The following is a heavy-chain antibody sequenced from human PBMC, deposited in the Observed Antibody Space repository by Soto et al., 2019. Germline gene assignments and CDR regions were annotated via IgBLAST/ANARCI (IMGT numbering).Heavy chain of an antibody. CDR2: ISAYNGNT. D-gene: IGHD6-19*01. CDR1: GYTFTSYG. Sequence: QVQLVQSGAEVKKPGASVKVSCKASGYTFTSYGISWVRQAPGQGLEWMGWISAYNGNTNYAQKLQGRVTMTTETSTSTAYMELRSLRSDDTAVYYCARDYSSGPEYYYYGMDVWGQGTTVTVSS. J-gene: IGHJ6*02. CDR3: ARDYSSGPEYYYYGMDV. V-gene: IGHV1-18*01.